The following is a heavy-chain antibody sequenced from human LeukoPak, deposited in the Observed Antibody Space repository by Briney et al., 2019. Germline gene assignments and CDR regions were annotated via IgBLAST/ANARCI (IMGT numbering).Heavy chain of an antibody. J-gene: IGHJ4*02. D-gene: IGHD3-22*01. Sequence: GRSLRPSCAASGFTFSNAWMNWVRQPPGEGLEWVSLISGGSGNIHYADFVEGGFTLCRDNDKHSLYLQMNSLRDEDTAVYYCARDSARKYYDSSGASDFDYWGQGTLVTVSS. CDR2: ISGGSGNI. V-gene: IGHV3-48*02. CDR1: GFTFSNAW. CDR3: ARDSARKYYDSSGASDFDY.